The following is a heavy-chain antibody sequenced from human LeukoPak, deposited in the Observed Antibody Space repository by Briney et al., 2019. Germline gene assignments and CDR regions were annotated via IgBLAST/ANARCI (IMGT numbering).Heavy chain of an antibody. D-gene: IGHD3-22*01. CDR2: ISYDGSNK. V-gene: IGHV3-30*18. CDR1: GFTFSSYG. Sequence: GGSLRLSCAASGFTFSSYGMHWVRQAPGKGLEWVAVISYDGSNKYYADSVKGRFTISRDNSKNTLYLQMNSLRAEDTAVYYCAKLGNYDSSGSDSPFDYWGQGTLVTVSS. J-gene: IGHJ4*02. CDR3: AKLGNYDSSGSDSPFDY.